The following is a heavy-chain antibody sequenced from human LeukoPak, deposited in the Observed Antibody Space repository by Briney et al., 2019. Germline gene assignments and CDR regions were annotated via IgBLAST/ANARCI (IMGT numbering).Heavy chain of an antibody. Sequence: ASVKVSCKASGYTFTSYGISWVRQAPGQGLEWMGWISAYNGNTSYAQKLQGRVTMTTDTSTSTAYMELRSLRSDDTAVYYRARDPSTTGTTDYYYYGMDVWGQGTTVTVSS. D-gene: IGHD1-1*01. CDR1: GYTFTSYG. CDR3: ARDPSTTGTTDYYYYGMDV. J-gene: IGHJ6*02. CDR2: ISAYNGNT. V-gene: IGHV1-18*01.